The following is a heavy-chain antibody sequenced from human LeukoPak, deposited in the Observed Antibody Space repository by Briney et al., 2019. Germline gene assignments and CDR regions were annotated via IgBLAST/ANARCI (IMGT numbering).Heavy chain of an antibody. Sequence: SETLSLTCTVSGGSISSYYWSWIRQPPGKGLEWIGYIYYSGSTNYNPSLKSRVTISVDTSKNQFSLKLSSVTAADTAVYYCARDTLDDYYGSGSYYFDYWGQGTLVTVSS. D-gene: IGHD3-10*01. CDR3: ARDTLDDYYGSGSYYFDY. V-gene: IGHV4-59*01. CDR2: IYYSGST. CDR1: GGSISSYY. J-gene: IGHJ4*02.